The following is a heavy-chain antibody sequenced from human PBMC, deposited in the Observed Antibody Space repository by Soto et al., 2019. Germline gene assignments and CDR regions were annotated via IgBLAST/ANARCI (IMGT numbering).Heavy chain of an antibody. CDR1: GGSIGSSTYY. D-gene: IGHD3-22*01. V-gene: IGHV4-39*01. CDR2: MYSGGNT. Sequence: QLRLQESGPGLVKPSETLSLTCTVSGGSIGSSTYYWGWIRQPPGKGLEWIGSMYSGGNTYYNPSIKSRVTVSVDTSKNHFSLKLSSVTAADTAVYYCARQPYDSRGYYYGTWGQGTLVTVSS. CDR3: ARQPYDSRGYYYGT. J-gene: IGHJ5*02.